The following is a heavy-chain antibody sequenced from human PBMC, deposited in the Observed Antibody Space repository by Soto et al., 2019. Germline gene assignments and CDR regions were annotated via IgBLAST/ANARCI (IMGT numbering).Heavy chain of an antibody. J-gene: IGHJ4*02. CDR2: INHSGST. Sequence: SETLSLTCAVYGGSFSGYYWSWIRQPPGKGLEWIGEINHSGSTNYNPSLKSRVTISVDTSKNQFSLKLSSVTAADTAVYYCAREAAGWLQFHIFRYWGQGTLVTVSS. D-gene: IGHD5-12*01. CDR3: AREAAGWLQFHIFRY. V-gene: IGHV4-34*01. CDR1: GGSFSGYY.